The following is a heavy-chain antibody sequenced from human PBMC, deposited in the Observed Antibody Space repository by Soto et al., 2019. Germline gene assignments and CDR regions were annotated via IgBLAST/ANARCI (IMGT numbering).Heavy chain of an antibody. D-gene: IGHD6-19*01. Sequence: QVQLVQSGAEVKKPGASVKVYCKTSVYTFTNYGFSWVRQAPGQGLEWMGWISPYNGNTNYAQKLQGRVILTTDTSTSTTYMELRSLKSDDTAVYYCATQPYSGDWPEGNYFDYWGQGTLVTVSS. J-gene: IGHJ4*02. CDR1: VYTFTNYG. CDR2: ISPYNGNT. CDR3: ATQPYSGDWPEGNYFDY. V-gene: IGHV1-18*01.